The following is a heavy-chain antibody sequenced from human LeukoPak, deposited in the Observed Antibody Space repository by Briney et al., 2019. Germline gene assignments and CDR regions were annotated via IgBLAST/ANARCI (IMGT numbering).Heavy chain of an antibody. Sequence: ASVKVSCKASGYTFTSYGISWVRQAPGQGLEWMGGIIPIFGTANYAQKFQGRVTITADESTSTAYMELSSLRSEDTAVYYCARDHDSSGYYRYYFDYWGQGTLVTVSS. J-gene: IGHJ4*02. V-gene: IGHV1-69*13. D-gene: IGHD3-22*01. CDR2: IIPIFGTA. CDR1: GYTFTSYG. CDR3: ARDHDSSGYYRYYFDY.